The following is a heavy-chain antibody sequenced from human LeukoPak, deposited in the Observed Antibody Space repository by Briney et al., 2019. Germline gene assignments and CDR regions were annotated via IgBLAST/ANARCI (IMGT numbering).Heavy chain of an antibody. CDR1: GGSISSSGCY. D-gene: IGHD4-17*01. V-gene: IGHV4-39*07. J-gene: IGHJ4*02. Sequence: SETLSLTCTVSGGSISSSGCYWGWVRQPPGKGLEWIGSIYYSGSPWYNPSLKSRVTMSLDKSNNQISLKLTSVTAADTAVYYCATYFYGDYATHYFDFWGQGTLVTVSS. CDR2: IYYSGSP. CDR3: ATYFYGDYATHYFDF.